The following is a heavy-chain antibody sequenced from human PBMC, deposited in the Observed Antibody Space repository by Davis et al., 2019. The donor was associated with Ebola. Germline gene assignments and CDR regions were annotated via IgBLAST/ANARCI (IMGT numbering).Heavy chain of an antibody. D-gene: IGHD5-18*01. CDR3: ARRVGVSMDTRHDY. J-gene: IGHJ4*02. Sequence: ASVKVSCKASGYTFNLYGISWVRQAPGQGLEWMGWISAYNGNTNYAQRFQDRVTMTTDTSTNTAYMEVRGLRSDDTAVYYCARRVGVSMDTRHDYWGQGTLVTVSA. CDR1: GYTFNLYG. CDR2: ISAYNGNT. V-gene: IGHV1-18*01.